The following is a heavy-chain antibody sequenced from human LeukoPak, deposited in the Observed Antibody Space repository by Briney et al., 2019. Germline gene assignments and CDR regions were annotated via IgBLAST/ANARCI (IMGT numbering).Heavy chain of an antibody. CDR3: AREGNSFGYYFHY. CDR1: GGSISNYY. Sequence: SETLSLTCIVSGGSISNYYWSWIRQSPGKGLEWIGYIYYSGSTNYNPSLKSRVTISADTSKKQISLKLSSVTAADPAGYYCAREGNSFGYYFHYWGQGTLVTVSS. CDR2: IYYSGST. D-gene: IGHD3-22*01. V-gene: IGHV4-59*01. J-gene: IGHJ1*01.